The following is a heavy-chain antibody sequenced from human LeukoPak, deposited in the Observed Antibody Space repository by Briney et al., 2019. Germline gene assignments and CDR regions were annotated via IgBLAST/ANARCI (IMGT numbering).Heavy chain of an antibody. CDR2: INPNSGGT. J-gene: IGHJ3*02. CDR1: GYTFTGYY. D-gene: IGHD3-22*01. V-gene: IGHV1-2*02. Sequence: GASVKVSCKASGYTFTGYYMHWVRQAPGQGLEWMGWINPNSGGTNYAQKFQGRVTMTRDTSISTAYMELSRLRSDDTAVYYCARLPIPRYYYDSSGYSAFDIWGQGTMVTVSS. CDR3: ARLPIPRYYYDSSGYSAFDI.